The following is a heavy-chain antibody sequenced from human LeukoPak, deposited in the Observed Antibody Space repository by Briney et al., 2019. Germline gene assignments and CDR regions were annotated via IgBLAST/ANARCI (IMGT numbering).Heavy chain of an antibody. Sequence: PGGSLRLSCAASGFTVSSNYMSWVRQAPGKGLEWVSVIYSGGSTYYADSVKGRFTISRDNSKNTLYLQMNSLRAEDTAVYYCAKQYSDIWSGYSSWGQGSLVTVSS. CDR2: IYSGGST. V-gene: IGHV3-66*01. J-gene: IGHJ5*02. D-gene: IGHD3-3*01. CDR1: GFTVSSNY. CDR3: AKQYSDIWSGYSS.